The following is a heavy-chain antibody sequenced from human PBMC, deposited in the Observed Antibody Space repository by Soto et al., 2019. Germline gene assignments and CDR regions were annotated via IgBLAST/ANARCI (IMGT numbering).Heavy chain of an antibody. V-gene: IGHV1-58*01. CDR2: IVVGSGNT. D-gene: IGHD2-15*01. J-gene: IGHJ3*02. CDR1: GFTSTSSA. CDR3: AATPIGLSGGSFDFGAFEI. Sequence: SVKVSCKASGFTSTSSAVQWVRQARGHRLERIGWIVVGSGNTNYAQKLQERVTITRDMSTCTAYMELSSLRSEDTAVYYCAATPIGLSGGSFDFGAFEIWGQGTMVTISS.